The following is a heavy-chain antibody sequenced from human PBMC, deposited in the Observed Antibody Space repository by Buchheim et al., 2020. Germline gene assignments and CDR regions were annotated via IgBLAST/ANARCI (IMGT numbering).Heavy chain of an antibody. CDR3: AKVFDTAMVFPDY. CDR2: ISYDGSNK. V-gene: IGHV3-30*18. Sequence: QVQLVESGGGVVQPGRSLRLSCAASGFTFSSYGMHWVRQAPGKGLEWVAVISYDGSNKYYADSVKGRFTISRDNSKNTLYLQMNSLRAEDTAVYYCAKVFDTAMVFPDYWGQGTL. J-gene: IGHJ4*02. D-gene: IGHD5-18*01. CDR1: GFTFSSYG.